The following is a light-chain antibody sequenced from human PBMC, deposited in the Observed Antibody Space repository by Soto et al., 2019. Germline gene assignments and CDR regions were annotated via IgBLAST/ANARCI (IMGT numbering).Light chain of an antibody. CDR2: KAS. Sequence: DIQMTQSPSTLSASVGDRVTITCRASQSISSWLAWYQQKPGKAPKLLMYKASSLEGEVPSRFSGSGSGTDFTLTISRLQPDDFATYYCQQYHSYSLTFGGGTKVDIK. J-gene: IGKJ4*01. CDR1: QSISSW. CDR3: QQYHSYSLT. V-gene: IGKV1-5*03.